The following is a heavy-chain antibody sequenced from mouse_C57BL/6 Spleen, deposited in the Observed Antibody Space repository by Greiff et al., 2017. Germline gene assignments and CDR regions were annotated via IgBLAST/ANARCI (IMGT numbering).Heavy chain of an antibody. J-gene: IGHJ1*03. Sequence: QVQLQQSGAELVRPGASVTLSCKASGYTFTDYEMHWVKQTPVPGLEWIGAIDPETGGTAYNQKFKGKAILTADKSSSTAYMELRSLTSEDSAVYYCTRTVVAPYFDVWGTGTTVTVSS. D-gene: IGHD1-1*01. CDR3: TRTVVAPYFDV. CDR1: GYTFTDYE. CDR2: IDPETGGT. V-gene: IGHV1-15*01.